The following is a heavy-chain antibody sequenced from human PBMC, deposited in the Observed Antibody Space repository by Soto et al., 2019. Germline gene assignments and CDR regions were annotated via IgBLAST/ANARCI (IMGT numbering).Heavy chain of an antibody. J-gene: IGHJ3*02. CDR3: AMDVHRPTPIVVVSATALGNAFDI. V-gene: IGHV1-69*13. CDR2: IIPIFGTA. D-gene: IGHD2-21*01. CDR1: GGTFSSYA. Sequence: GASVKVSCKASGGTFSSYASSCVRQAPGQGLEWMGGIIPIFGTANYAQKFQGRVTITADESTSTAYMELSSLRSEDTAVYYCAMDVHRPTPIVVVSATALGNAFDIWRRLTMVTV.